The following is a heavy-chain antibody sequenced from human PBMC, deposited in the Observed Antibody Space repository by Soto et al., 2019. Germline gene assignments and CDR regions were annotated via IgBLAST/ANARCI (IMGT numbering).Heavy chain of an antibody. CDR3: VIDHSATVWQSPRNLSHMDV. D-gene: IGHD4-17*01. J-gene: IGHJ6*02. Sequence: GPGPLGASETLSLTCAVHGDSFTGYFWSWIRQSPGKGLDWVAEIDHRGTTFYNPSLKSRVTMSIDTSKKQFSLKLRSVSAADTAVYYCVIDHSATVWQSPRNLSHMDVWGQGTTVTVSS. V-gene: IGHV4-34*01. CDR1: GDSFTGYF. CDR2: IDHRGTT.